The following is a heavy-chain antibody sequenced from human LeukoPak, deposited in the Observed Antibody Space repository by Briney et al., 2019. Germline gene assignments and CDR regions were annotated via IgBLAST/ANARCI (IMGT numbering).Heavy chain of an antibody. V-gene: IGHV1-8*01. CDR2: MNPNSGNT. J-gene: IGHJ4*02. CDR1: GYTFTSYD. D-gene: IGHD6-19*01. CDR3: ARGSGWSEWYYFDY. Sequence: ASVKVSCKASGYTFTSYDINWVRQATGQGLEWMGWMNPNSGNTGYAQKFQGRVTMTRNTSISTAYMELSSLRSEDTAVYYCARGSGWSEWYYFDYWGQGTLVTVSS.